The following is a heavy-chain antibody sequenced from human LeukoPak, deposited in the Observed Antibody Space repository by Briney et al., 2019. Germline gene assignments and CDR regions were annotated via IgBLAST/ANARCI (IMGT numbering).Heavy chain of an antibody. Sequence: PSETLSLTCTISGSSITSVSHYWGWIRQPPGKGLEWFSDIYYTGSTYYSPSLRSRVTMSVHTSENQFSLRLNSVTAVDTAVYYCARRWGNIVGVTYEYWGQGTLVTVSS. CDR1: GSSITSVSHY. CDR3: ARRWGNIVGVTYEY. V-gene: IGHV4-39*01. D-gene: IGHD3-16*01. J-gene: IGHJ4*02. CDR2: IYYTGST.